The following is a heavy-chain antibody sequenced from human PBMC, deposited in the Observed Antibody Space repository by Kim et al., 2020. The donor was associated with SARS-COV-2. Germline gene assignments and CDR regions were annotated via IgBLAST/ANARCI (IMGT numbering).Heavy chain of an antibody. J-gene: IGHJ5*02. CDR1: GVTFSKST. D-gene: IGHD2-15*01. CDR2: IVVDNGDT. Sequence: SVKVSCKASGVTFSKSTVQWVRQTRGQRLEWIGWIVVDNGDTNYAQKFQGRVTITRDMSTNTAYMDLNSLTSEDTAVYYCSTDVPPRMFDPWGQGTLVTVSS. CDR3: STDVPPRMFDP. V-gene: IGHV1-58*01.